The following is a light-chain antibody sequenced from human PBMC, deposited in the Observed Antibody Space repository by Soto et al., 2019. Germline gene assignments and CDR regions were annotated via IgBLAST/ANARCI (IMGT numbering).Light chain of an antibody. V-gene: IGKV1-6*01. CDR1: QAIRND. J-gene: IGKJ1*01. CDR3: LQDYSFPWT. Sequence: AIQMTQSPSSLSASVGDRVTITCQASQAIRNDVGWYQQKPGKAPKLLIYAASTLQSGVPSRFSGSGSGTDFTLTISSLQPEDFATYYCLQDYSFPWTFGQGTKVEIK. CDR2: AAS.